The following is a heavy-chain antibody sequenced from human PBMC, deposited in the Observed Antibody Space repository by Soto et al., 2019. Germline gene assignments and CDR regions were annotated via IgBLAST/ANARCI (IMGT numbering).Heavy chain of an antibody. J-gene: IGHJ4*02. CDR3: ARAPRGNYGYPSYFDY. CDR1: GGSISSSSYS. CDR2: IYYSGST. Sequence: SETLSLTCTVSGGSISSSSYSWGWIRQPPGKGPEWIGTIYYSGSTYYNPSLNSRVTISVDTTKNQFSLKLSSVTAADTAVYYCARAPRGNYGYPSYFDYWGQGTLVTVSS. D-gene: IGHD3-10*01. V-gene: IGHV4-39*07.